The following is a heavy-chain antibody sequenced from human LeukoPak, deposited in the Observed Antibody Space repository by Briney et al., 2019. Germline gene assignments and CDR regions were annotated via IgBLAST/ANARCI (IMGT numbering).Heavy chain of an antibody. J-gene: IGHJ4*02. CDR2: ISGSGGST. CDR3: ARVKRFADYFDY. D-gene: IGHD3-10*01. V-gene: IGHV3-23*01. CDR1: GFTFSSYA. Sequence: GGSLRLSCAASGFTFSSYAMSWVRQAPGKGLEWVSAISGSGGSTYYADSVKGRFTISRDNSKNTLYLQMNSLRAEDTAVYSCARVKRFADYFDYWGQGTLVTVSS.